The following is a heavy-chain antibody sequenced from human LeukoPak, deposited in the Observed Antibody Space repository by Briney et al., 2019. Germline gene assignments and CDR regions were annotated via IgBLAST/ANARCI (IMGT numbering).Heavy chain of an antibody. CDR1: GGSISSYY. V-gene: IGHV4-59*01. J-gene: IGHJ6*03. CDR2: IYYSGST. CDR3: AREIEYYYMDV. Sequence: SETLSLTCTVSGGSISSYYWSWIRQPPGKVLEWIGYIYYSGSTNYNPSLKSRVTISVDTSKSQFSLKLSSVTAADTAVYYCAREIEYYYMDVWGKGTTVTVSS.